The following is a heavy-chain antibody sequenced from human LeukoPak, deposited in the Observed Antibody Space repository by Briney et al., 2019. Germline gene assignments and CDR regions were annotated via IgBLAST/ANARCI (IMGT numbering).Heavy chain of an antibody. Sequence: ASVKVSCKASGYTFTSYGISWVRQAPGQGLEWMGWISAYNGNTNYAQKLQGRVTMTTDTSTSTAYMELRSLRSEDTAVYYCARGDILTGSYNWFDPWGQGTLVTVSS. CDR1: GYTFTSYG. CDR3: ARGDILTGSYNWFDP. D-gene: IGHD3-9*01. J-gene: IGHJ5*02. V-gene: IGHV1-18*01. CDR2: ISAYNGNT.